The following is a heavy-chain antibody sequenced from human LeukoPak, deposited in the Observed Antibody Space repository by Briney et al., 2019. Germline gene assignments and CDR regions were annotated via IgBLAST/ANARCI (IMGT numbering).Heavy chain of an antibody. CDR1: GGSFSGYY. V-gene: IGHV4-34*01. J-gene: IGHJ6*03. Sequence: KASETLSLTCAVYGGSFSGYYWSWIRQPPGKGLEWIGEINHSASTNYNPSLKSRVTISVDTSKNQFSLKLSSVTAADTAVYYCAREGNSYGDDYYYYYMDVWGKGTTVTVSS. CDR2: INHSAST. D-gene: IGHD5-18*01. CDR3: AREGNSYGDDYYYYYMDV.